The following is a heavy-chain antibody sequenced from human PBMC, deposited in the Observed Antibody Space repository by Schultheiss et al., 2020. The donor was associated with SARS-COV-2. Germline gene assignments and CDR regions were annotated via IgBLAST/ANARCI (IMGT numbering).Heavy chain of an antibody. D-gene: IGHD7-27*01. CDR1: GFTFSSYA. CDR3: AKDVTGEAFDI. Sequence: GGSLRLSCAASGFTFSSYAMSWVRQAPGKGLEWVANIKQDGSEKYYVDSVKGRFTISRDNAKNTLYLQMSSLRAEDTAVYYCAKDVTGEAFDIWGQGTMVTVSS. V-gene: IGHV3-7*01. CDR2: IKQDGSEK. J-gene: IGHJ3*02.